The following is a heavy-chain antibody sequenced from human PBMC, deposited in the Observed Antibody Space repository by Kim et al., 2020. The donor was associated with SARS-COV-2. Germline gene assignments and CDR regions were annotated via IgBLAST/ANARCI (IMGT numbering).Heavy chain of an antibody. CDR2: INGSGGST. V-gene: IGHV3-23*01. CDR1: GFTFSSHA. D-gene: IGHD3-10*01. J-gene: IGHJ4*02. CDR3: AKGLSPGVSYFDY. Sequence: GGSLRLSCAASGFTFSSHAMSWVRQAPGKGLEWVSTINGSGGSTYYPDAVKGRFTISRDNSKNTVYLHLNSLRVEDTAVYYCAKGLSPGVSYFDYWGQGTLVTVSS.